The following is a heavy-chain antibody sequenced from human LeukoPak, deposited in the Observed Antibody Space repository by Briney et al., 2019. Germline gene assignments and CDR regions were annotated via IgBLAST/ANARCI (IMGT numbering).Heavy chain of an antibody. J-gene: IGHJ1*01. CDR3: AKESTMIPRVNYFQH. CDR1: GFTFSSYG. D-gene: IGHD3-22*01. V-gene: IGHV3-23*01. Sequence: PGGSLRLSCAASGFTFSSYGMSWVRQAPGKGLEWVSAISGSGGSTYYADSVKGRFTISRDNSKNTLYLQMNSLRAEDTAVYYCAKESTMIPRVNYFQHWGQGTLVTVSS. CDR2: ISGSGGST.